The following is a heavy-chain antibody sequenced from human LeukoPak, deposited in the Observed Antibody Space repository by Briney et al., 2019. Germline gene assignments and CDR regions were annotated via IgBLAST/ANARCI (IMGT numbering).Heavy chain of an antibody. J-gene: IGHJ4*02. V-gene: IGHV3-21*01. CDR2: ISSSSSYI. D-gene: IGHD2-15*01. Sequence: GGSLRLSCAASGFTFSSYSMNWVRQAPGKGLEWVSSISSSSSYIYYADSVKGRFTISRDNAKNSLYLQMNSLRAEDTAVYYCARGLKTGYCSGGSCYRPYYFDYWGQGTLVTVSS. CDR3: ARGLKTGYCSGGSCYRPYYFDY. CDR1: GFTFSSYS.